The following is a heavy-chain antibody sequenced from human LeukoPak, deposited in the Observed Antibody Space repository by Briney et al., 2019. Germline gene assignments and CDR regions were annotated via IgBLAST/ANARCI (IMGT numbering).Heavy chain of an antibody. V-gene: IGHV3-30-3*01. Sequence: GGSLGLSCAASGFTFSSYAMHWVRQAPGKGLEWVAVISYDGSNKYYADSVKGRFTISRDNSKNTLYLQMNSLRAEDTAVYYCARNYYASSGYYFTTIFDYWGQGTLVTVSS. CDR1: GFTFSSYA. J-gene: IGHJ4*02. CDR3: ARNYYASSGYYFTTIFDY. CDR2: ISYDGSNK. D-gene: IGHD3-22*01.